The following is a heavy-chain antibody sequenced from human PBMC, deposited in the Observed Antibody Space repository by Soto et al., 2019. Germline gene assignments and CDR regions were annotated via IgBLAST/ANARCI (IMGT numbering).Heavy chain of an antibody. D-gene: IGHD5-18*01. CDR1: GFTFSSYW. Sequence: GGSLRLSCAASGFTFSSYWMHWVRQAPGKGLVWVSRIKIDGSSTSYADSVKGRFTISRDNAKNTLYLQMNSLRAEDTAVYYCARSMGQLWDRYYYYGMDVWGQGTTVTVSS. CDR2: IKIDGSST. V-gene: IGHV3-74*01. CDR3: ARSMGQLWDRYYYYGMDV. J-gene: IGHJ6*02.